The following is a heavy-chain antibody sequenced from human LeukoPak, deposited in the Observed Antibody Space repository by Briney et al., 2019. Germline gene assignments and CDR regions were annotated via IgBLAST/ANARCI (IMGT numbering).Heavy chain of an antibody. D-gene: IGHD2/OR15-2a*01. V-gene: IGHV3-43*02. J-gene: IGHJ6*02. CDR1: GFSFGDYA. CDR2: IHADGGRT. CDR3: ATWAFYHGLDV. Sequence: GGSLRLSCAASGFSFGDYAMHWVRQIPGKGLECVAHIHADGGRTFYAASVNGRSTISRDHGKNFSYLQMNSLTSDATALYYCATWAFYHGLDVWGQGTAVTVSS.